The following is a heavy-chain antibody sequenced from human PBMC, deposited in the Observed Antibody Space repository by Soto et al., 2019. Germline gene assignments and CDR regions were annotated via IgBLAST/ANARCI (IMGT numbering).Heavy chain of an antibody. CDR2: MNPNSGNT. D-gene: IGHD2-2*01. CDR1: GYTFTSYD. V-gene: IGHV1-8*01. J-gene: IGHJ6*02. Sequence: GASVKVSCKASGYTFTSYDINWVRQATGQGLEWMGWMNPNSGNTGYAQKFQGRVTMTRNTSISTAYMELSSLRSEDTAVYYCVTLRRYCSSTSCYYYYYGMDVWGQGTTVTVSS. CDR3: VTLRRYCSSTSCYYYYYGMDV.